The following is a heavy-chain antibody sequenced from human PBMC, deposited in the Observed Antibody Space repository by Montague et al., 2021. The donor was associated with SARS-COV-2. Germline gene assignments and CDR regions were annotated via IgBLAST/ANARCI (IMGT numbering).Heavy chain of an antibody. CDR2: TYYRYKWYN. CDR1: GDSVSSNSAA. V-gene: IGHV6-1*01. J-gene: IGHJ4*02. CDR3: ARSVGASSSSWPLPPHFDF. Sequence: CAISGDSVSSNSAAWNWIRQSPSRGLEWLGRTYYRYKWYNDYALSVKSRITINQDTSKNQFSLQLNAVTSEDTAVYYCARSVGASSSSWPLPPHFDFWGQGTLVTVSS. D-gene: IGHD6-13*01.